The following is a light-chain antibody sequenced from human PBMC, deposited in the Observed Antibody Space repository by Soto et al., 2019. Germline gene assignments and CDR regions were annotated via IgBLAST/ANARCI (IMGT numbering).Light chain of an antibody. J-gene: IGLJ3*02. CDR1: SSNIGVNS. CDR3: AAWDDSLAGV. V-gene: IGLV1-44*01. Sequence: QSVLTQPPSASGTPGQRVTISCSGSSSNIGVNSVNWYQQLPGTAPKLLIHSTNQRPSGVPDRFSGSKSGTSASLAINGLQSEDEADYYCAAWDDSLAGVFGGGTKVTVL. CDR2: STN.